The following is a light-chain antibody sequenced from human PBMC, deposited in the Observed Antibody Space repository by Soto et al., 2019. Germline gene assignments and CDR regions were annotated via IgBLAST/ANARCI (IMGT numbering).Light chain of an antibody. V-gene: IGLV2-23*01. Sequence: AQPPPLSGAPGQSVTLPCTGTNGDVGSYNLVSWYQQHPGKAPKVIIYEGIKRPSGVSDRFSGSKSGNTASLTIAGLQAEDEAHYYCCSYAGSRNVVFGGGTKVTVL. CDR2: EGI. CDR3: CSYAGSRNVV. CDR1: NGDVGSYNL. J-gene: IGLJ2*01.